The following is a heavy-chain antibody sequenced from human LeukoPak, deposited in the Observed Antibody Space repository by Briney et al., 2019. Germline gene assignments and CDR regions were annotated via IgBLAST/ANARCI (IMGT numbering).Heavy chain of an antibody. CDR3: AKHSFDSSLSWFDP. J-gene: IGHJ5*02. CDR1: GFTFSRYA. D-gene: IGHD6-6*01. V-gene: IGHV3-23*01. CDR2: ISGSGGST. Sequence: GGSLRLSCVASGFTFSRYAMSWVRQAPGKGLEWVSAISGSGGSTYYADSVKGRFTISRDNSKNTLYLQMNSLRAEDTAVYYCAKHSFDSSLSWFDPWGQGTLVTVSS.